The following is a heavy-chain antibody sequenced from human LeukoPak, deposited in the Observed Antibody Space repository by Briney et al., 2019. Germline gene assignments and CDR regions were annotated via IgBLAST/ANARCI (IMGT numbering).Heavy chain of an antibody. D-gene: IGHD6-19*01. V-gene: IGHV4-59*01. CDR1: GGSSSSYY. J-gene: IGHJ4*02. Sequence: SETLSLTCTVSGGSSSSYYWSWIRQAPGKGSEWIGYIYYSGSTNYNPSLKSRVTISVDTSKNQFSLKLSSVTAADTAVYYCAGGARGSSGNYWGQGTLVTVSS. CDR2: IYYSGST. CDR3: AGGARGSSGNY.